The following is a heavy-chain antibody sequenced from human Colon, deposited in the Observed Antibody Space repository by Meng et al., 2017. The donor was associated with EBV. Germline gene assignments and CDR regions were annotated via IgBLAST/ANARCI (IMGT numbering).Heavy chain of an antibody. V-gene: IGHV4-30-2*01. CDR2: IYHGGPT. Sequence: LLPQSTCSRLVQPSQSLSPPWAVSGDSISSGDYSWSWIRPPPGQGLEWIGYIYHGGPTYNTSLKSRVTISVDNSKNQFSLRLTSVTAADTAVYYCARGPYCGGDCYWFDPWGQGTLVTVSS. CDR1: GDSISSGDYS. J-gene: IGHJ5*02. D-gene: IGHD2-21*02. CDR3: ARGPYCGGDCYWFDP.